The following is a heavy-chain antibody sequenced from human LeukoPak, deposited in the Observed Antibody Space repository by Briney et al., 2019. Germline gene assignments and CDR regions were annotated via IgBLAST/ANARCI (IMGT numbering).Heavy chain of an antibody. Sequence: AGGSLRLSCAASGFTFSDYYMSWIRQAPGKGLEWVSYISSSGSTIYYADSVKGRFTISRDNAKNSLYLQMNSLRAEDTAVYYCALVGATTSPLGPIDYWGQGTLVTVSS. J-gene: IGHJ4*02. V-gene: IGHV3-11*01. CDR2: ISSSGSTI. CDR1: GFTFSDYY. CDR3: ALVGATTSPLGPIDY. D-gene: IGHD1-26*01.